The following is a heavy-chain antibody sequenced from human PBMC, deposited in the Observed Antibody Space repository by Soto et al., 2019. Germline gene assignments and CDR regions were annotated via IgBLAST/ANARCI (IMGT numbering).Heavy chain of an antibody. CDR1: GGTFSSYT. CDR3: ARSYCYGSGSPIDY. Sequence: ASVKVSCKASGGTFSSYTISWVRQAPGQGLEWMGRIIPILGIANYAQKFQGRVTITADKSTSTAYMELSSLRSEDTAVYYCARSYCYGSGSPIDYWGQGTLVTVSS. V-gene: IGHV1-69*02. J-gene: IGHJ4*02. CDR2: IIPILGIA. D-gene: IGHD3-10*01.